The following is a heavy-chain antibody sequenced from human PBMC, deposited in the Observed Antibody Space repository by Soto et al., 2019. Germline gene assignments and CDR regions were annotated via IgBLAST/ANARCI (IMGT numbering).Heavy chain of an antibody. Sequence: QVQLVESGGGVVQPGRSLRLSCAASGFTFSSYGMHWVRQAPGKGLEWVAVISYDGSNKYYADSVKGRFTISRDNSKNTLYLQMDSLRTEDTGVYYCAKDDSYGYGWYFALWGRGTLVTASS. CDR1: GFTFSSYG. D-gene: IGHD5-18*01. J-gene: IGHJ2*01. V-gene: IGHV3-30*18. CDR2: ISYDGSNK. CDR3: AKDDSYGYGWYFAL.